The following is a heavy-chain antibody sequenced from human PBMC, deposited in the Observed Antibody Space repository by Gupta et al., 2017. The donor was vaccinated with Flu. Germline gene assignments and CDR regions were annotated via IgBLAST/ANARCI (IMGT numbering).Heavy chain of an antibody. V-gene: IGHV3-23*01. J-gene: IGHJ4*02. CDR3: AKQLGYCRAGTCYFDY. D-gene: IGHD2-15*01. Sequence: PGKGLNWVSAIITDGGDTYYAECVKGRFTISRDNSKNKLYLQLNTLRAEDTAVYYCAKQLGYCRAGTCYFDYWGQGAPVTVSS. CDR2: IITDGGDT.